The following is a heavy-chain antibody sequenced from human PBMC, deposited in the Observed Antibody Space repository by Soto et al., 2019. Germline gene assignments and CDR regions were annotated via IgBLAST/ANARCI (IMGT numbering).Heavy chain of an antibody. J-gene: IGHJ3*01. D-gene: IGHD3-9*01. Sequence: QVQLVESGGGVVQPGTSLRLSCTASRFTFRVYAMHWVRQAPGKGLEWVAAISSDGNNETYEGSVKGRFTISRDNSRTTLDLQMNRLRAEDPALYFCARRYFFASTGFYHADAFDLWVQGTMVTVSS. CDR1: RFTFRVYA. CDR3: ARRYFFASTGFYHADAFDL. V-gene: IGHV3-30-3*01. CDR2: ISSDGNNE.